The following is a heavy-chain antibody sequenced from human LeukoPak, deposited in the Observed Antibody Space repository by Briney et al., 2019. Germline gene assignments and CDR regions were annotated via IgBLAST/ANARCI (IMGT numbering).Heavy chain of an antibody. J-gene: IGHJ4*02. D-gene: IGHD4-17*01. CDR1: GGSISSSSYY. CDR3: ARDLATVTDN. CDR2: IYYSGST. Sequence: SETLSLTCTVSGGSISSSSYYWGWIRQPPGKGLEWIGSIYYSGSTYYNPSLKSRVTISVDTSKNQFSLKLSSVTAADTAVYYCARDLATVTDNWGQGTLVTVSS. V-gene: IGHV4-39*07.